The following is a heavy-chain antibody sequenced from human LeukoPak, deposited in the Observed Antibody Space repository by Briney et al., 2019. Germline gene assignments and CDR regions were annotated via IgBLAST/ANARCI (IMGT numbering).Heavy chain of an antibody. Sequence: GASVNVSCTASGYVFTIYGIRWVRQAPGQGLEWVGWISPYNGNTNYAQKLQGRVTMTTDPSTSTAYMELRSLRSDDTAVYYCARLSSWYSFPDYWGQGTLVTVSS. J-gene: IGHJ4*02. CDR1: GYVFTIYG. V-gene: IGHV1-18*01. CDR3: ARLSSWYSFPDY. CDR2: ISPYNGNT. D-gene: IGHD6-13*01.